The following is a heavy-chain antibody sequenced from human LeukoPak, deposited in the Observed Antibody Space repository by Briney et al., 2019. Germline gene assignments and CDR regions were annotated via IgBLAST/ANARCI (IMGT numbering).Heavy chain of an antibody. CDR3: ARGTPMITFGKKAKHMYYFDY. Sequence: SETLSLTCTVSGGSISSGGYYWSWIRQHPGKGLEWIGYIYYSGSTYYNPSLKSRVTISVDTSKNQFSLKLSSVTAADTAVYYCARGTPMITFGKKAKHMYYFDYWGQGTLVTVSS. CDR1: GGSISSGGYY. D-gene: IGHD3-16*01. J-gene: IGHJ4*02. CDR2: IYYSGST. V-gene: IGHV4-31*03.